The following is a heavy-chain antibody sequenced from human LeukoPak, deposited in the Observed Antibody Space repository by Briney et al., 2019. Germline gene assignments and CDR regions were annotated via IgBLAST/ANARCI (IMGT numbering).Heavy chain of an antibody. CDR1: GFAVSSNY. J-gene: IGHJ4*02. D-gene: IGHD3-22*01. CDR2: ISGSGGST. V-gene: IGHV3-23*01. Sequence: GGSLRLSCAASGFAVSSNYMSWVRQAPGKGLEWVLAISGSGGSTYYADSVKGRFTISRDNSKNTLYLQMNSLRAEDTAVYYCAKTVGYSSGYYWAQYYFDYWGQGTLVTVSS. CDR3: AKTVGYSSGYYWAQYYFDY.